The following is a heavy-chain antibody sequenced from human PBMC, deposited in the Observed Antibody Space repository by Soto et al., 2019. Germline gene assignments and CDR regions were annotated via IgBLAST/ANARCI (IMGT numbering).Heavy chain of an antibody. V-gene: IGHV4-34*01. J-gene: IGHJ6*02. Sequence: PSETLSLTCAVSGASVSGQYWSWIRQPPGKXLEWVGEIIPTGSTTYNPSLKSRLSFSLDTSKNHFSLNLSSVSVADTAVYYCARGGITMAWNYYYYGMDVWGQGTTVTVFS. CDR3: ARGGITMAWNYYYYGMDV. CDR1: GASVSGQY. CDR2: IIPTGST. D-gene: IGHD3-10*01.